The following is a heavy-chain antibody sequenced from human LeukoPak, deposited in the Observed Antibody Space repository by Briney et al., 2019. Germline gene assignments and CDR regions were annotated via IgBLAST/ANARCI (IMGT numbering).Heavy chain of an antibody. D-gene: IGHD6-6*01. CDR3: ARRVGYSSSSVLDY. J-gene: IGHJ4*02. Sequence: GESLQISCHGSGYSFTSYWIGWVRPMPGKGLEWMGIIYPGDSDTRYSPSFQGQVTISADKSISTAYLQWSSLKASDTAMYYCARRVGYSSSSVLDYWGQGTLVTVSS. V-gene: IGHV5-51*01. CDR1: GYSFTSYW. CDR2: IYPGDSDT.